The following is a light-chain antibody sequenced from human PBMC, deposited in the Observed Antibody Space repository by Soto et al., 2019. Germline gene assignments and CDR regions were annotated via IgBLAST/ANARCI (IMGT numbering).Light chain of an antibody. CDR1: QTINNW. CDR3: QQYNTYPWT. J-gene: IGKJ1*01. V-gene: IGKV1-5*03. Sequence: DVQMTQSPSTLSASVGDRVTITCRASQTINNWLAWYQQRPGKAPTFLIYKTSTLETGVPSRFSGSGSGTEFTLTIRSLQPEDFAMYYCQQYNTYPWTFGQGTRVES. CDR2: KTS.